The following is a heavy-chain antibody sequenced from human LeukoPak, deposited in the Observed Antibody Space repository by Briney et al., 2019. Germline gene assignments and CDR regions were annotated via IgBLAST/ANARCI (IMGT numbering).Heavy chain of an antibody. Sequence: SGKVSSKAAAHTSTVIFIDWERQPPEHGTGLMGWMNPNSGLTNYAHKFQGRFTTTRDTPSSTDSMERSGLTSNDTAVYFCVRETSGTDAFDMWGQGTTVTVS. J-gene: IGHJ3*02. CDR1: AHTSTVIF. CDR3: VRETSGTDAFDM. CDR2: MNPNSGLT. D-gene: IGHD1-1*01. V-gene: IGHV1-2*02.